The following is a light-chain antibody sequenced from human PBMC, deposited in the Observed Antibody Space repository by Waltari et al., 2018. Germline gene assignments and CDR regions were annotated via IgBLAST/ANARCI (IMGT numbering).Light chain of an antibody. Sequence: QSALTQTASLSGSPGQSFTISSTCPSSDVGLYDYLSWYQQHPGKAPKLILYDVRNRPLAVSHRFSGSKSGNTASLTSSVHQADDEAEYYCGSYTSSTTLAFGTGTKVTVL. CDR3: GSYTSSTTLA. CDR2: DVR. J-gene: IGLJ1*01. V-gene: IGLV2-14*03. CDR1: SSDVGLYDY.